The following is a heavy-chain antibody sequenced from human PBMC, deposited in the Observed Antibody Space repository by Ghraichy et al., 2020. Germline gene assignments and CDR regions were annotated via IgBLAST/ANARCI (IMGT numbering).Heavy chain of an antibody. Sequence: GESLNISCVGSGFTFSSYSMNWVRQSPGKGLEWLSYITSSSRTIFYADSVKGRFTISRDNAQNSLYLQMSSLRDEDTAIYYCARGSRVVRFYYYDGMDVWGQGTTVTVSS. D-gene: IGHD4-23*01. CDR2: ITSSSRTI. J-gene: IGHJ6*02. CDR3: ARGSRVVRFYYYDGMDV. V-gene: IGHV3-48*02. CDR1: GFTFSSYS.